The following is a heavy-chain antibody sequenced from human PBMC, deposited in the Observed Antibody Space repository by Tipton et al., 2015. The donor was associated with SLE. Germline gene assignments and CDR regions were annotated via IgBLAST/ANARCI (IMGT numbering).Heavy chain of an antibody. CDR1: GFTFSSYG. D-gene: IGHD2-2*02. CDR3: AREGIVVVPAAIRGLFDY. Sequence: SLRLSCAASGFTFSSYGMHWVRQAPGKGLEWVAFIRYDGSNKYYADSVKGRFTISRDNSKNTLYLQMNSLRAEDTAVYYCAREGIVVVPAAIRGLFDYWGQGTLVTVSS. J-gene: IGHJ4*02. CDR2: IRYDGSNK. V-gene: IGHV3-30*02.